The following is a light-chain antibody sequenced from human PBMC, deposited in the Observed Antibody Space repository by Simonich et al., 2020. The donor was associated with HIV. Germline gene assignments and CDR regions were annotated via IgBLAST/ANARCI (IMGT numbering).Light chain of an antibody. CDR2: DVS. V-gene: IGLV2-14*01. J-gene: IGLJ2*01. CDR3: SSYTSSSTVV. Sequence: QSALTQPASVSGSPGQSITISCTGTSSDVGGYNYVSWYQQHPGKAPKLMIYDVSKRPSWVSNRFSGSKSCNTASLTISGLQAEDEADYYCSSYTSSSTVVFGGGTKLTVL. CDR1: SSDVGGYNY.